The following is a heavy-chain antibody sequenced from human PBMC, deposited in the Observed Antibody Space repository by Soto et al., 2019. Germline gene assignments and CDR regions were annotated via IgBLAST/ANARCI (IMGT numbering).Heavy chain of an antibody. D-gene: IGHD2-15*01. CDR2: LWYDGSNK. J-gene: IGHJ6*02. Sequence: QVQLVESGGGVVQPGRSLRLSCAASGFTFSSYGMHWVRQAPGKGLEWVAVLWYDGSNKYYADSVKGRFTISRDNSKNTLYLQMNSLRAEDTAVYYCARGWAADVWGQGTTVTVSS. V-gene: IGHV3-33*01. CDR1: GFTFSSYG. CDR3: ARGWAADV.